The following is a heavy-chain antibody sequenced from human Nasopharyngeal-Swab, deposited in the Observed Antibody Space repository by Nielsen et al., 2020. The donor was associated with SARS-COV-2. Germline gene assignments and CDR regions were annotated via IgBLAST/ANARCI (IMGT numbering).Heavy chain of an antibody. CDR2: ISGSGGCS. Sequence: GESLKISCAASGFTFSSYAMSWVRQAPGKGLEWVSTISGSGGCSYYADSVKGRFTISSDNSKNTLYLQMNSLRAEDTAVYYCAKAVTPVDYWGQGTLVTVSS. CDR3: AKAVTPVDY. J-gene: IGHJ4*02. V-gene: IGHV3-23*01. CDR1: GFTFSSYA. D-gene: IGHD1-14*01.